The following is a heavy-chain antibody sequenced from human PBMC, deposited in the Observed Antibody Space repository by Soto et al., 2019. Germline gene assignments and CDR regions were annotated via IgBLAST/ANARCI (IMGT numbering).Heavy chain of an antibody. Sequence: SETLSLTCTVSGGSISSSSYYWGWIRQPPGKGLEWIGSIYHSGSTYYKPSLKSRVTISVDTSKNQFSLKLSSVTAADTAVYYCARDDPSYILLMVYAIDYWGQGPLGTVS. CDR3: ARDDPSYILLMVYAIDY. CDR2: IYHSGST. CDR1: GGSISSSSYY. D-gene: IGHD2-8*01. V-gene: IGHV4-39*02. J-gene: IGHJ4*02.